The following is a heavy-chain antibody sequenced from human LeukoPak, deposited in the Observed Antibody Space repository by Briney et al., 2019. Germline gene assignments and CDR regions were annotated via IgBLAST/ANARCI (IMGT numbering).Heavy chain of an antibody. Sequence: ASVKVSCKASGYTFTSYGISWVRQAPGQGLEWMGWISTYNGNTNYAQKLQGRVTMTTDTSTSTAYMELMSLRSDDTAVYYCARDLVLLWFGGPEPYNWFDPGGQGTLVTVFS. CDR3: ARDLVLLWFGGPEPYNWFDP. D-gene: IGHD3-10*01. V-gene: IGHV1-18*01. CDR1: GYTFTSYG. CDR2: ISTYNGNT. J-gene: IGHJ5*02.